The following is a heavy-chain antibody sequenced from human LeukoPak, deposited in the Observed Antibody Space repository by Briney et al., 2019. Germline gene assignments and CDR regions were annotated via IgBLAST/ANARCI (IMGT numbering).Heavy chain of an antibody. Sequence: PGGSLRLSCAASGFTFSSYGMHWVRQAPDKGLEWVAVIWYDGSNKYYADSVKGRFTISRDNSKNTLYLQMNSLRAEDTAVYYCARVSQRYGMDVWGQGTTVTVSS. J-gene: IGHJ6*02. CDR1: GFTFSSYG. CDR2: IWYDGSNK. CDR3: ARVSQRYGMDV. V-gene: IGHV3-33*01.